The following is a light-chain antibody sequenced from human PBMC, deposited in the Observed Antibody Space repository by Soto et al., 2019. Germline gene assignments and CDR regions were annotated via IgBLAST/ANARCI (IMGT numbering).Light chain of an antibody. Sequence: DIQMTQSPSSLSASVGDRVTITCRAGQSISSYLNWYQQKPGKAPKLLIYAASSLQSGVPSRFSGSGSGTEFTLTISRLQPDDFATYYCQQYNSYSPTFGQGTKVDIK. CDR2: AAS. CDR3: QQYNSYSPT. J-gene: IGKJ1*01. V-gene: IGKV1-5*01. CDR1: QSISSY.